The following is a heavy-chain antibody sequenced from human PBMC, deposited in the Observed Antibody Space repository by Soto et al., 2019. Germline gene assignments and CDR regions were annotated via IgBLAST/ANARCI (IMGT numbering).Heavy chain of an antibody. Sequence: GASVTVSCKVSGYTLTELSMQWVRQATGKGLEWMGGFDPEDGETIYAQKFQGRVTMTEDTSTDTAYMELSSLRSEDTAVYYCATGPQIFGVVIIHRERWDYWGQGTLVTVSS. J-gene: IGHJ4*02. CDR1: GYTLTELS. CDR2: FDPEDGET. V-gene: IGHV1-24*01. D-gene: IGHD3-3*01. CDR3: ATGPQIFGVVIIHRERWDY.